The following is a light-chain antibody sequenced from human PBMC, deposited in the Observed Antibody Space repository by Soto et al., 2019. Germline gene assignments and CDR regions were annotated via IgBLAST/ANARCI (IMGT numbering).Light chain of an antibody. Sequence: QSALTQPPSAPGSPGQSLTISCTGTSSDVGAHNYVSWYQQNPGKAPKLMLYDVNKRPSGVPDRFSGSKSGNTASLTVSGLQAEDEADYYCSSYAGGNNWVFGGGTKVTVL. J-gene: IGLJ3*02. CDR3: SSYAGGNNWV. V-gene: IGLV2-8*01. CDR1: SSDVGAHNY. CDR2: DVN.